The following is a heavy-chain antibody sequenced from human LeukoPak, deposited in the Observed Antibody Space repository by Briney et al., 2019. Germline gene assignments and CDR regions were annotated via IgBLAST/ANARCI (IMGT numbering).Heavy chain of an antibody. J-gene: IGHJ6*02. D-gene: IGHD1-7*01. Sequence: PGGSLRLSCAASGFTFSSFSMNWVRQAPGKGLEWVFYISSSSSTIYYADSVKGRFTISRDNAKNSLYLQKNSLRAEDTAVYYCARERELELLPSGYYYGMDVWGQGTTVTVSS. CDR1: GFTFSSFS. CDR2: ISSSSSTI. CDR3: ARERELELLPSGYYYGMDV. V-gene: IGHV3-48*01.